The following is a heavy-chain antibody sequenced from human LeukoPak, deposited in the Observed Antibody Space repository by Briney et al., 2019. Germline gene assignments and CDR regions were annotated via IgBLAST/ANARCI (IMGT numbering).Heavy chain of an antibody. CDR3: ARGTRITIFGVVIKGGNYFDY. V-gene: IGHV4-59*12. D-gene: IGHD3-3*01. CDR1: GGSFSGYY. Sequence: PSETLSLTCAVYGGSFSGYYWSWIRQPPGKGLEWIGYIYYSGSTNYNPSLKSRVTISVDTSKNQFSLKLSSVTAADTAVYYCARGTRITIFGVVIKGGNYFDYWGQGTLVTVSS. CDR2: IYYSGST. J-gene: IGHJ4*02.